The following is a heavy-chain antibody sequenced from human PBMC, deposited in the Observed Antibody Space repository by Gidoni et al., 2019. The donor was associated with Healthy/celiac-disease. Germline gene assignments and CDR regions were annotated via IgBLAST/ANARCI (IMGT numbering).Heavy chain of an antibody. CDR2: ISAYNGNT. CDR3: ARDGDYYYDFWSGYSRDYYYYYMDV. CDR1: GYTFTSYG. Sequence: QVQLVQSGAEVKKPGASVKVSCKASGYTFTSYGISWVRQAPGQGLEWMGWISAYNGNTNYAQKLQGRVTMTTDTSTSTAYMELRSLRSDDTAVYYCARDGDYYYDFWSGYSRDYYYYYMDVWGKGTTVTVSS. V-gene: IGHV1-18*01. D-gene: IGHD3-3*01. J-gene: IGHJ6*03.